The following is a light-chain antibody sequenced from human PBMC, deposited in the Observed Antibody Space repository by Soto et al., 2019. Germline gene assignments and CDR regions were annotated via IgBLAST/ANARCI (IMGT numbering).Light chain of an antibody. J-gene: IGLJ1*01. CDR2: EVS. Sequence: QSVLTQPASVSGSPGQSITISCTGTSSDVGGYNFVSWYQQNPGRAPKLMIYEVSNRPSGVSYRFSGSKSGNTASLTISGLQAEDEADYFCSSYSISTAYLFGTGTKVTVL. V-gene: IGLV2-14*01. CDR1: SSDVGGYNF. CDR3: SSYSISTAYL.